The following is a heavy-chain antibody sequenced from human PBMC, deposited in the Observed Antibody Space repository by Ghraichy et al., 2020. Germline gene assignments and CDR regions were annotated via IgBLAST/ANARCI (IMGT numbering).Heavy chain of an antibody. CDR3: ARHMGSIAAAGLRH. D-gene: IGHD6-13*01. J-gene: IGHJ4*02. V-gene: IGHV4-39*01. CDR1: GGSISSSSYY. CDR2: IYYSGST. Sequence: TLSLTCTVSGGSISSSSYYWGWIRQPPGKGLEWIGSIYYSGSTYYNPSLKSRVTISVDTSKNQFSLKLSSVTAADTAVYYCARHMGSIAAAGLRHWGQGTLVTVSS.